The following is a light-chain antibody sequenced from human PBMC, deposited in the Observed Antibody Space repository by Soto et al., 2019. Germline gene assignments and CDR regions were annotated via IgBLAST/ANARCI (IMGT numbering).Light chain of an antibody. CDR2: DAS. CDR1: QSVSSY. V-gene: IGKV3-11*01. J-gene: IGKJ4*01. CDR3: QQRSNWPPGPLT. Sequence: EVVLTQSPATLSLSPGERATLSCRASQSVSSYLAWYKQKPGQAPRLLIYDASNRATGIPARFSGSGSGTDFTLTISSLEPEDFAVYYCQQRSNWPPGPLTFGGGTKVEIK.